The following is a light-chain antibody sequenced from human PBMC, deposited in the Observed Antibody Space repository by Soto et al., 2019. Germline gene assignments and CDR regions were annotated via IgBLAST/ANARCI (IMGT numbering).Light chain of an antibody. V-gene: IGLV2-14*03. Sequence: QSALTQPASVSGSPGQSITISCTGTSSDVGSYNYVSWYQQHPGKAPKLIIYDVSNRPSGVSNRFSGSKSGNTASLTISGLQAEDEADYYCSSYTISSTLVFGGGTKVTVL. J-gene: IGLJ2*01. CDR2: DVS. CDR1: SSDVGSYNY. CDR3: SSYTISSTLV.